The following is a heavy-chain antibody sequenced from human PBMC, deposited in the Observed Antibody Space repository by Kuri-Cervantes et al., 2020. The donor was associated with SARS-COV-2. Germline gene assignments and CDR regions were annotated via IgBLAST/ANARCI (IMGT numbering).Heavy chain of an antibody. CDR1: GGSISSYY. V-gene: IGHV4-59*01. J-gene: IGHJ6*03. D-gene: IGHD2-2*01. Sequence: GSLRLSCTVSGGSISSYYWSWIRQPPGKGLEWIGYIYYSGSTNYNPSLKNRVTISVDTSKNQFSLKLSSVTAADTAVYYCARNCSSTSCSGEQNMDVWGKGTTVTVSS. CDR3: ARNCSSTSCSGEQNMDV. CDR2: IYYSGST.